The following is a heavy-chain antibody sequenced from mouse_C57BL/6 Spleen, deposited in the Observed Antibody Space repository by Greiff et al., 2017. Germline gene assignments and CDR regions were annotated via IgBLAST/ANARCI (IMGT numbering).Heavy chain of an antibody. D-gene: IGHD1-1*01. CDR1: GYTFTEYT. CDR2: FYPGSGSI. J-gene: IGHJ4*01. Sequence: QVQLQQSGAELVKPGASVTLSCKASGYTFTEYTIHWVTQRSGQGLEWIGWFYPGSGSIKYNEKFKDKATLTADKSSSTVYMELSRLTSEDSAVYFGARHGTYYGSSYYYAMDYWGQGTSVTVSS. CDR3: ARHGTYYGSSYYYAMDY. V-gene: IGHV1-62-2*01.